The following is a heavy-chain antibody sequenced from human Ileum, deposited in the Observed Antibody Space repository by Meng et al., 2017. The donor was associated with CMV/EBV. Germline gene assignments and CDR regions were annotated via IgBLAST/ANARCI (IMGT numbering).Heavy chain of an antibody. V-gene: IGHV4-4*07. CDR3: ARGTKYGSGNWFDP. D-gene: IGHD3-10*01. J-gene: IGHJ5*02. CDR2: IYSNGNN. CDR1: GDSISSYY. Sequence: QVHLQEAGPGRVKPSGTLPLTCSVSGDSISSYYWSGTRQPAGKGLEWIGRIYSNGNNNYNPSLESRVTMSVDTSKNHFSLKLNSVTAADTAVYYCARGTKYGSGNWFDPWGQGTLVTVSS.